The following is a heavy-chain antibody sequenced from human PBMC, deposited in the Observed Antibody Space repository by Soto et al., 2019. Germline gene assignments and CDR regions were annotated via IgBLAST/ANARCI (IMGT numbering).Heavy chain of an antibody. Sequence: PSETLSLTCTVSGDSINGYYWSWIRQPPGKGLEWIGYSGSTNYNPSLKSRLTISVDASKNQFSLKLSSVTAADTAVYYCVRDLRQTSRSGVAYNWFDPWGEGTLVTVSS. CDR3: VRDLRQTSRSGVAYNWFDP. V-gene: IGHV4-59*01. J-gene: IGHJ5*02. D-gene: IGHD6-25*01. CDR1: GDSINGYY. CDR2: SGST.